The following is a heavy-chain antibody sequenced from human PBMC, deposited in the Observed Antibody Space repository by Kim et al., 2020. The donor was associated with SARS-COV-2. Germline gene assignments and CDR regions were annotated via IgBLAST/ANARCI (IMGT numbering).Heavy chain of an antibody. V-gene: IGHV4-34*01. J-gene: IGHJ4*02. Sequence: GNTKHNPSLKSRVNISVDTSKNQFSLNLSSLTAADTAVYYCAKVGTRAFDYWGQGTLITVSS. D-gene: IGHD1-7*01. CDR2: GNT. CDR3: AKVGTRAFDY.